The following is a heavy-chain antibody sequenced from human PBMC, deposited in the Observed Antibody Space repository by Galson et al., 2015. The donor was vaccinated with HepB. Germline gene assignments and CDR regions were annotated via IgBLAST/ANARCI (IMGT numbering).Heavy chain of an antibody. V-gene: IGHV3-30*18. CDR1: GFSFSSYA. D-gene: IGHD6-19*01. Sequence: SLRLSCAASGFSFSSYAMHWVRQAPGKGLEWVALISNDGTTKLYADSVEGRFTISRDISKNMLYLQMNSLRAEDTAVYYCAKPSSGWYYFDYWGQGTLVTVSS. CDR2: ISNDGTTK. J-gene: IGHJ4*02. CDR3: AKPSSGWYYFDY.